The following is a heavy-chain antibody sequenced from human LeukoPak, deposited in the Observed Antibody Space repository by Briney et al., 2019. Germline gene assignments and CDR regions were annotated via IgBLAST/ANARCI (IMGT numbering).Heavy chain of an antibody. D-gene: IGHD3-22*01. CDR3: ARLLGLDSSGYYLSAFDI. J-gene: IGHJ3*02. Sequence: SETLSLTCTVSGGSITSSSYYWGWIRQPPGKGLAWIGSIYYSGSTYYNPSLKSRVTISIDTSKNQFSLKLSSVTAADTAVYYCARLLGLDSSGYYLSAFDIWGQGTLVTVSS. V-gene: IGHV4-39*01. CDR2: IYYSGST. CDR1: GGSITSSSYY.